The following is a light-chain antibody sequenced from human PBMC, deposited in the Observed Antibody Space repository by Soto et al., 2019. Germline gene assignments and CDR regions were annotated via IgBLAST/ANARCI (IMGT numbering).Light chain of an antibody. J-gene: IGKJ3*01. CDR2: GAS. CDR3: QQYCTSPPT. V-gene: IGKV3-20*01. CDR1: QGVSRNS. Sequence: EIVLTQSPGTLSLSPGERATLSCSASQGVSRNSLAWYQQQPGKAPRLLIYGASSRATAIPDRFSGSGSGTDFTLIVSRLEPEDFAVYFCQQYCTSPPTFGPGTKVDIK.